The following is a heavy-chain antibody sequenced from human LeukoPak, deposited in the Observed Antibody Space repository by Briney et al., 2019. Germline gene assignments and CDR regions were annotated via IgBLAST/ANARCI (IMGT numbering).Heavy chain of an antibody. CDR2: ISYDGSNK. CDR3: AKGNTAIHY. J-gene: IGHJ4*02. CDR1: GFTFSSYG. V-gene: IGHV3-30*18. D-gene: IGHD5-18*01. Sequence: GGSLRLSCAASGFTFSSYGMHWVRQAPGKGLEWVAVISYDGSNKYYADSVKGRFTISRDNSKNTLYLQMNSLRAEDTAVYYCAKGNTAIHYWGQGTLVTVSS.